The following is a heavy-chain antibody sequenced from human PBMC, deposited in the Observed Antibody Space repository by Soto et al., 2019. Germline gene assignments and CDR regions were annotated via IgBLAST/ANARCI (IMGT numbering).Heavy chain of an antibody. CDR2: IYYIGNT. CDR1: GASIDSHH. V-gene: IGHV4-59*08. CDR3: ARLAEPGAFLTWFDP. Sequence: QVQLQESGPGLVKPTETLSLSCTVSGASIDSHHWSWIRQPPGKGPEWIGSIYYIGNTNYNPSLKSRVTISIDTSKSQFSLKLRSLTAADTAVYFCARLAEPGAFLTWFDPRGPGILVTVSS. J-gene: IGHJ5*02. D-gene: IGHD2-2*01.